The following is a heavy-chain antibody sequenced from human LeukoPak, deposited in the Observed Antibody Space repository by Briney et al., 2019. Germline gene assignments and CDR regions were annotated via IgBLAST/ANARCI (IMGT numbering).Heavy chain of an antibody. CDR3: ARDQREDIAVVVVAATYYLDY. CDR1: GYTFTSYY. J-gene: IGHJ4*02. Sequence: ASVKVSCKASGYTFTSYYMHWVRQAPGQGLEWMGIINPSGGSTSYAQKFQGRVTMTRDTSTSTVYMELSSLRSENTAVYYCARDQREDIAVVVVAATYYLDYWGQGTLVTVSS. V-gene: IGHV1-46*01. CDR2: INPSGGST. D-gene: IGHD2-15*01.